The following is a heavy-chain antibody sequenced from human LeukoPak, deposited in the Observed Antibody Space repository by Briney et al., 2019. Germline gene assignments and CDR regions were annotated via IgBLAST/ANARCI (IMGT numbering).Heavy chain of an antibody. CDR2: IYTSGST. V-gene: IGHV4-4*07. J-gene: IGHJ6*03. CDR1: GGSISSYY. Sequence: PSETLSLTCTVSGGSISSYYWSWIRQPAGKGLEWIGRIYTSGSTNYNPSLKSRVTISVDKSKNQFSLKLSSVTAADTAVYYCARERTLEDENQDYYYMDVWGKGTTVTVSS. D-gene: IGHD1-14*01. CDR3: ARERTLEDENQDYYYMDV.